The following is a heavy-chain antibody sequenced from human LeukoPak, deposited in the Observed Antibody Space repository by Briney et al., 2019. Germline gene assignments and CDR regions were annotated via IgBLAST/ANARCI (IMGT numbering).Heavy chain of an antibody. CDR2: IYTSGST. Sequence: PSETLSLTCTVSGDSISNYYWSWIRQPAGKGLEWIGRIYTSGSTNYNPSLKSRVTMSVDTSKNQFSLRLSSVTAADTAVYYCARVSLVRGAPDYYFDYWGQGTLVTVSS. V-gene: IGHV4-4*07. CDR3: ARVSLVRGAPDYYFDY. D-gene: IGHD3-10*01. CDR1: GDSISNYY. J-gene: IGHJ4*02.